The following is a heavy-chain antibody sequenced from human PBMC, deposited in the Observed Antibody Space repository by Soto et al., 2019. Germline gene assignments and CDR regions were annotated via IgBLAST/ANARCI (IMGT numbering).Heavy chain of an antibody. CDR2: VSSDGNRK. V-gene: IGHV3-30*03. D-gene: IGHD6-19*01. Sequence: PGGSLRLSCSASGFMFSDYAMHWVRQAPGKGLEWVATVSSDGNRKYYATSVKGRFAISKDKSMGTLFLQMDSLGADDTAVYYCSMGQTSGRGTPFSCDIWGQGRMVT. CDR3: SMGQTSGRGTPFSCDI. CDR1: GFMFSDYA. J-gene: IGHJ3*02.